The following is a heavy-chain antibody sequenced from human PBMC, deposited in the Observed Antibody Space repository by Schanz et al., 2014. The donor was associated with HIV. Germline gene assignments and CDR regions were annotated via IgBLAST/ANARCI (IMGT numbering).Heavy chain of an antibody. CDR2: IWYHGNLT. CDR3: ARAPYTTSTRIDY. V-gene: IGHV3-33*08. D-gene: IGHD1-1*01. CDR1: GFSFSNSA. J-gene: IGHJ4*02. Sequence: VQLLESGGGLVQPGGSLRLSCAASGFSFSNSAMTWVRQAPGKGLEWVALIWYHGNLTYYADSVKGRFTISRDNSKNTLYLQMNKLSAEDAAVYYCARAPYTTSTRIDYWGQGTLVTVSS.